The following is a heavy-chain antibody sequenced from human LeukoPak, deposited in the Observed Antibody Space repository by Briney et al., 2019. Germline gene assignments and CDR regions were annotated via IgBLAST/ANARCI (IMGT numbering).Heavy chain of an antibody. CDR2: IRGSGTET. CDR3: FNALHFDFWTVHHNYFDP. V-gene: IGHV3-23*01. D-gene: IGHD3/OR15-3a*01. CDR1: GLAFQSYV. Sequence: GSLRLSCAASGLAFQSYVLARVRQAPGKGLEWVSGIRGSGTETYYADSVKGRFIISRDNSKDTLFLQADNVRVEDTATYYCFNALHFDFWTVHHNYFDPWGQGTLVTVSS. J-gene: IGHJ5*02.